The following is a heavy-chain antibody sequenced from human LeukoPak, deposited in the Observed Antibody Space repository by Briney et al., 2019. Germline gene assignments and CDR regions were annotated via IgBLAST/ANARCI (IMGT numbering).Heavy chain of an antibody. CDR3: ARVGGSGSYYNVADYYGMDV. Sequence: PSETLSLTCTVSGGSISSYYWSWFRQPAGKGLEWIGRIYTSGSTNYNPSLKSRVTMSVDTSKNQFSLKLSSVTAADTAVYYCARVGGSGSYYNVADYYGMDVWGQGTTVTVSS. D-gene: IGHD3-10*01. J-gene: IGHJ6*02. CDR2: IYTSGST. CDR1: GGSISSYY. V-gene: IGHV4-4*07.